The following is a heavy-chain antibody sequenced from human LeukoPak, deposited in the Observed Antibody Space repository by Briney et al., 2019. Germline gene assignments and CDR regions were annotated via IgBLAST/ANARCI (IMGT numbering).Heavy chain of an antibody. D-gene: IGHD1-26*01. CDR2: IYPGDSDT. CDR3: ARLWWGSGSPDAFDI. CDR1: GYSFTSYW. Sequence: GESLKISCTGSGYSFTSYWIGWVRQMPGKGLEWMGIIYPGDSDTRYSPSFQGQVTISADKAISTAYLQWSSLKASDTAMYYCARLWWGSGSPDAFDIWGQGTMVTVSS. J-gene: IGHJ3*02. V-gene: IGHV5-51*01.